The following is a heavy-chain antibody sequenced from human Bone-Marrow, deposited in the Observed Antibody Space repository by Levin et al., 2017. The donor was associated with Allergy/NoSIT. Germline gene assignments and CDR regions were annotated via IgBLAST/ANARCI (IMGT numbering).Heavy chain of an antibody. CDR2: ISYDGSNK. V-gene: IGHV3-30*18. J-gene: IGHJ6*03. CDR1: GFTFSSYG. Sequence: GGSLRLSCAASGFTFSSYGMHWVRQAPGKGLEWVAVISYDGSNKYYADSVKGRFTISRDNSKNTLYLQMNSLRAEDTAVYYCANTIGGYSSSWYDIYYYYYMDVWGKGTTVTVSS. CDR3: ANTIGGYSSSWYDIYYYYYMDV. D-gene: IGHD6-13*01.